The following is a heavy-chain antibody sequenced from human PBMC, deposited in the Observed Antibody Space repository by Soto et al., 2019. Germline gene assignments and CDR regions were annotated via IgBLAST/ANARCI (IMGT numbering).Heavy chain of an antibody. D-gene: IGHD3-10*01. Sequence: SDTLSLTCSVSGGSTGIGAYFWSWNRQHPGKGLEWIGYIYFSGITSYNPSLKRRVSISVDTSKNPFSLKLSSVTAADTAVYCCAGQRLTNMDFDSWCQGSLVTVS. J-gene: IGHJ4*02. V-gene: IGHV4-31*03. CDR1: GGSTGIGAYF. CDR3: AGQRLTNMDFDS. CDR2: IYFSGIT.